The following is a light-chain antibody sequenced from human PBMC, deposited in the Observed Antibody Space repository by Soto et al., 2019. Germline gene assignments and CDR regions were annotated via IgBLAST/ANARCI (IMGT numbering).Light chain of an antibody. CDR2: GAS. CDR1: QNIATY. J-gene: IGKJ1*01. CDR3: QQSYSSPRK. Sequence: EIQMTQSPSSLSASLVDRVTITFLASQNIATYLNWYRQSPGKAPNLLIYGASILQSGVPSRFSGGGSGTDFTLTINSLQPEDFATYYCQQSYSSPRKFGQGTKVDIK. V-gene: IGKV1-39*01.